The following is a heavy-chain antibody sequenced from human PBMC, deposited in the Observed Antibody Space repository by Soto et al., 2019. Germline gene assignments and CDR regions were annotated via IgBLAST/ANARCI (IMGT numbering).Heavy chain of an antibody. J-gene: IGHJ3*02. CDR2: FDPEDGET. CDR1: GYTLTELS. V-gene: IGHV1-24*01. CDR3: ATPGWLYAFDI. D-gene: IGHD6-19*01. Sequence: ASVKVSCKVSGYTLTELSMHWVRQAPGKGLEWMGGFDPEDGETIYAQKFQGRVTMTVDTSTDTAYMELSSLRSEDTAVYYCATPGWLYAFDIWGQGTMVTVSS.